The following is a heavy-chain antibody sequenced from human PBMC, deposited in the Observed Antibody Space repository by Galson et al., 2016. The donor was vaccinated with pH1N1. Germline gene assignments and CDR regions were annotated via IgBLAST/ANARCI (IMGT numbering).Heavy chain of an antibody. V-gene: IGHV4-59*01. Sequence: SETLSLTCSVSGASITYSFWSWVRQPPGGGLQWIGYFYYTGSTSSNPSLKSRVTISINTSKNQVSLKLTSGTAADTAIDYCASGGGYQSIDYWGQGPLVTVSS. CDR1: GASITYSF. D-gene: IGHD5-24*01. CDR2: FYYTGST. J-gene: IGHJ4*02. CDR3: ASGGGYQSIDY.